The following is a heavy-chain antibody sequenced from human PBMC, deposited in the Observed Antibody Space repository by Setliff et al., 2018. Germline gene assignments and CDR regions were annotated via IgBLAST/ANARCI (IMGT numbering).Heavy chain of an antibody. CDR1: GGSFSSYY. J-gene: IGHJ4*02. V-gene: IGHV1-69*13. D-gene: IGHD3-10*01. Sequence: SVKVSCKASGGSFSSYYINWVRQAPGQGLEWMGRIIPMFGRTDYAPKFQDRVTRTADASTSTAYMDLSSLTSDDTALYYCAREGSGTKLDYWGQGTLVTVSS. CDR2: IIPMFGRT. CDR3: AREGSGTKLDY.